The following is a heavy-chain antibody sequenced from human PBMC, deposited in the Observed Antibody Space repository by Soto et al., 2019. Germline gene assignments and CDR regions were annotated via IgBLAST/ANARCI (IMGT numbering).Heavy chain of an antibody. CDR1: GFTFSSYA. CDR2: ISGSGGST. J-gene: IGHJ4*02. CDR3: AKDQRADKYYYDSSGYYY. D-gene: IGHD3-22*01. Sequence: PGGSLRLSCAASGFTFSSYAMSWVRQAPGKGLEWVSAISGSGGSTYYADSVKGRFTISRDNSKNTLYLQMNSLRAEDTAVYYCAKDQRADKYYYDSSGYYYWGQGTLVTVSS. V-gene: IGHV3-23*01.